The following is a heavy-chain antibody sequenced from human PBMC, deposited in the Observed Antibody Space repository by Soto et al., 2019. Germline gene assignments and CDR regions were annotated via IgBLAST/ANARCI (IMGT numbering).Heavy chain of an antibody. CDR2: ISGSGGST. D-gene: IGHD5-18*01. J-gene: IGHJ4*02. CDR3: AKDLGYSYGHARDDY. Sequence: EVQLLESGGGLVQPGGSLRLSCAASGFTFSSYAMSWVRQAPGKGLEWVSAISGSGGSTYYADSVKGRFTISRDNSKDTLYLQMNSLRAEDTAVYYCAKDLGYSYGHARDDYWGQGTLVTVSS. CDR1: GFTFSSYA. V-gene: IGHV3-23*01.